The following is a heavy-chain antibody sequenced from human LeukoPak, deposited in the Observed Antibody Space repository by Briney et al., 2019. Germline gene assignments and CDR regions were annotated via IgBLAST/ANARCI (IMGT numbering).Heavy chain of an antibody. J-gene: IGHJ4*02. CDR3: ARVVPGTGFFY. D-gene: IGHD2-8*02. V-gene: IGHV3-21*01. CDR2: ISSNSRYI. Sequence: GGSLRLSCVVSAFTFSTDSMNWVRQAPGKGLEWVSSISSNSRYIYYADSVKGRFTISRDNAKNSLYLQMNSLRAEDTAVYYCARVVPGTGFFYWGQGTLVTVSS. CDR1: AFTFSTDS.